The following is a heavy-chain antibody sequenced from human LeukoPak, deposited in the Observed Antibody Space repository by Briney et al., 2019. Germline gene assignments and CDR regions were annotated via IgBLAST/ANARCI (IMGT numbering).Heavy chain of an antibody. CDR3: ARGKPPIRYCSSTSCYGGGQNWFDP. CDR1: GGSFSGYY. J-gene: IGHJ5*02. Sequence: ASETLSLTCAVYGGSFSGYYWSWIRQPPGKGLEWIGEINRSGSTNYNPSLKSRVTISVDTSKNQFSLKLSSVTAADTAVYYCARGKPPIRYCSSTSCYGGGQNWFDPWGQGTLVTVSS. CDR2: INRSGST. D-gene: IGHD2-2*01. V-gene: IGHV4-34*01.